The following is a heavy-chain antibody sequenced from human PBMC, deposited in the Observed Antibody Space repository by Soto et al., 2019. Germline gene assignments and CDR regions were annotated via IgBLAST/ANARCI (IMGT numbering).Heavy chain of an antibody. J-gene: IGHJ5*02. CDR2: IYSGGST. CDR1: GFTVSSNY. D-gene: IGHD4-4*01. V-gene: IGHV3-66*01. CDR3: ARESWSSTVTTGLSGWFDP. Sequence: EVQLVESGGGLVQPGGSLRLSCAASGFTVSSNYMSWVRQAPGKGLEWVSVIYSGGSTYYADSVLGRFTISRDNSKNTQRLQMNSLRAEDTAVYYCARESWSSTVTTGLSGWFDPGGQVSLVTVSS.